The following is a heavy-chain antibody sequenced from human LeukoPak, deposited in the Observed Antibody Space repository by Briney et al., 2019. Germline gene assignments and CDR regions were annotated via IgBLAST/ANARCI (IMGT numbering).Heavy chain of an antibody. CDR1: GFTFSSYW. CDR3: ARWYNWNEDYFDY. D-gene: IGHD1-20*01. J-gene: IGHJ4*02. V-gene: IGHV3-74*01. Sequence: GGSLRLSCAASGFTFSSYWMHWVRRAPGKGLVWVSRINSDGSSASYADSVKGRFTISRDNAKNTLYLQMNSLRAEDTAVYYCARWYNWNEDYFDYWGQGTLVTVSS. CDR2: INSDGSSA.